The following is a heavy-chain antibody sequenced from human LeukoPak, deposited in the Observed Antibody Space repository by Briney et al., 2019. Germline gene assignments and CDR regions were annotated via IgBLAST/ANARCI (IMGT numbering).Heavy chain of an antibody. Sequence: PGGSLRLSCAASGFTFSSYTMNWVRQAPGKGLEWVSVIWYDGSNKYYADSVKGRFTISRDNSKNTLYLQMNSLRAEDTAVYYCASPIFDYWGQGTLVTVSS. CDR3: ASPIFDY. D-gene: IGHD5-24*01. CDR2: IWYDGSNK. V-gene: IGHV3-33*08. CDR1: GFTFSSYT. J-gene: IGHJ4*02.